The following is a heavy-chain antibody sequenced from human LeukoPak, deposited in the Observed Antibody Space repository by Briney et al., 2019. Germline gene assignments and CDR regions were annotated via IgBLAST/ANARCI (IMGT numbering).Heavy chain of an antibody. CDR1: GGTFNSYA. Sequence: ASVKVSCKASGGTFNSYAISWVRQAPGQGLEWMGRIIPIFGTANYAQKFQGRVTITTDESTSTAYMELSSLRSEDPAVYYCARDEVDYYDSSGFDYWGQGTLVTVSS. J-gene: IGHJ4*02. D-gene: IGHD3-22*01. CDR2: IIPIFGTA. CDR3: ARDEVDYYDSSGFDY. V-gene: IGHV1-69*05.